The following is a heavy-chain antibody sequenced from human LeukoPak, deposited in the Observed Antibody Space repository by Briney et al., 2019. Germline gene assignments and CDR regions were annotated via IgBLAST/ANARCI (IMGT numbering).Heavy chain of an antibody. CDR1: GFTYNNFW. Sequence: GGPLLLSSAASGFTYNNFWMTWVRPAPGKGLEGVANINQDGSEKFLLDSVKGRFTISRDTAENSISLQMNSLREDDTAVYYCAGGDVTFYFDFWGQGTLVTVSS. CDR3: AGGDVTFYFDF. CDR2: INQDGSEK. D-gene: IGHD2-21*02. V-gene: IGHV3-7*01. J-gene: IGHJ4*02.